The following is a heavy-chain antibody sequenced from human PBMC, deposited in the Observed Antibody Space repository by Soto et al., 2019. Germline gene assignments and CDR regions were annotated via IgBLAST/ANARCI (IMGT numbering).Heavy chain of an antibody. CDR3: ARDGSTSCYSSAYHGMDG. CDR2: INLDGSEK. Sequence: EVQLVESGGGLVQPGGSLRLSCAASGFTFSTYWLRWVRQVPGKGLEWVANINLDGSEKNYVDSVKGRFTISRDNARNSLDRPMSSMRAEDTAMYYCARDGSTSCYSSAYHGMDGWGHGTTVTVSS. CDR1: GFTFSTYW. J-gene: IGHJ6*02. V-gene: IGHV3-7*05. D-gene: IGHD5-18*01.